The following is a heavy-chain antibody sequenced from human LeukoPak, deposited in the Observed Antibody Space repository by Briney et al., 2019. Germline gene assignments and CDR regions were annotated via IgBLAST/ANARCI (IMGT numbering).Heavy chain of an antibody. D-gene: IGHD6-19*01. Sequence: PGASLRLSCAASGFTFSSYAMIWVRQAPGKGLEWVAAISGSGGSTYYADSVKGRFTISRDNSKNTLYLQMNSLRAEDTAVYYCAKDTTIVIAVALDYWGQGTLVTVSS. CDR3: AKDTTIVIAVALDY. J-gene: IGHJ4*02. V-gene: IGHV3-23*01. CDR2: ISGSGGST. CDR1: GFTFSSYA.